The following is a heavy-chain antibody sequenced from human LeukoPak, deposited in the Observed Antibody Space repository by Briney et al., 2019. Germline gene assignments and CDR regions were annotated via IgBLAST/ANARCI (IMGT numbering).Heavy chain of an antibody. Sequence: GGSLRLSCAASGFTFSSYGMHWVRQAPGKGLEWVAFIRYDGSNKYYADSVKGRFTISRDNSKNTLYLQMNSLRAEDTAVYYCAKPQNYYDSSGYIFDYWGQGTLVTVPS. CDR3: AKPQNYYDSSGYIFDY. D-gene: IGHD3-22*01. V-gene: IGHV3-30*02. J-gene: IGHJ4*02. CDR2: IRYDGSNK. CDR1: GFTFSSYG.